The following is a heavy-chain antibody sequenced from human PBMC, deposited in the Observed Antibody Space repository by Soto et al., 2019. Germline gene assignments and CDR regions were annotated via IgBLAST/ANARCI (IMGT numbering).Heavy chain of an antibody. D-gene: IGHD3-10*01. V-gene: IGHV1-69*01. Sequence: QVQLVQSGAEVKKPGSSVKDSCKASGGIFSTYAISWLRQAPGQGLEWMGGIIPIFGTPNYAQKFQGRVNITADESTSTAYMEQSRLRSEYTAVYYGARDRDDYGSGNYYNRIDFWGQGTLVTVSS. CDR3: ARDRDDYGSGNYYNRIDF. CDR2: IIPIFGTP. J-gene: IGHJ4*02. CDR1: GGIFSTYA.